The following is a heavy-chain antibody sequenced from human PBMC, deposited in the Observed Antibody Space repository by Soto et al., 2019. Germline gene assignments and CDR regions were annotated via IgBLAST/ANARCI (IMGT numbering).Heavy chain of an antibody. CDR2: ISGSGGST. CDR3: AKGSSYDILIFPYYFDY. J-gene: IGHJ4*02. Sequence: GGSLRLSCAASGFTFSSYAMSWVRQAPGKGLEWVSAISGSGGSTYYADSVKGRFTISRDNSKNTLYLQMNSLRAEDTAVYYCAKGSSYDILIFPYYFDYWGQGTLVTVSS. V-gene: IGHV3-23*01. D-gene: IGHD3-9*01. CDR1: GFTFSSYA.